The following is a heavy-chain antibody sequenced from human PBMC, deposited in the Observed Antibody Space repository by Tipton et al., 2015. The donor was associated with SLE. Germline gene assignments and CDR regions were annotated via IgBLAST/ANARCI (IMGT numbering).Heavy chain of an antibody. V-gene: IGHV4-61*10. CDR1: GGSITSGSNYY. D-gene: IGHD3-10*01. CDR3: ARGAKERITLVRVRPYYFDY. CDR2: IYYSGST. J-gene: IGHJ4*01. Sequence: TLSLTCSVSGGSITSGSNYYWTWIRQPAGKGLEWIGYIYYSGSTNYNPSPTSRVTMSVDTSKNQFSLRLGSVTAADTAVYYCARGAKERITLVRVRPYYFDYWGQGSLVTVSS.